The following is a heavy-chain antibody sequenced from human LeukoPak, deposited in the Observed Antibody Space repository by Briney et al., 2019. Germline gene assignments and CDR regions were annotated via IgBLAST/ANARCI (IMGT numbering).Heavy chain of an antibody. Sequence: ASVKVSCKASGYTFTSYGISWVRQAPGQGLEWMGWISAYNGNTNYAQKLQGRVTMTTDTPTSTAYMELRSLRSDDTAVYYCARDRNPIVVVTESQFDYWGQGTLVTVSS. CDR3: ARDRNPIVVVTESQFDY. D-gene: IGHD3-22*01. CDR2: ISAYNGNT. V-gene: IGHV1-18*01. J-gene: IGHJ4*02. CDR1: GYTFTSYG.